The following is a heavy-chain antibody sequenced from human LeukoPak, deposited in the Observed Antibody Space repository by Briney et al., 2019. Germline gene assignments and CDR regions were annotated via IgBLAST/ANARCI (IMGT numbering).Heavy chain of an antibody. J-gene: IGHJ4*02. CDR1: GFTVSSNY. CDR2: IYSGGST. Sequence: GGSLRLSCAVSGFTVSSNYMSWVRQAPGKGLEWVSVIYSGGSTYYADSVKGRFTISRDNSKNTLYLQMNSLRAEDTAVYYCARGDILTGYSYWGQGTLVTVSS. D-gene: IGHD3-9*01. CDR3: ARGDILTGYSY. V-gene: IGHV3-66*01.